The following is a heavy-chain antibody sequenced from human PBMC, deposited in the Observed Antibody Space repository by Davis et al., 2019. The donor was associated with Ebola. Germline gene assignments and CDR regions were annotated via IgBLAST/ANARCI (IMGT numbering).Heavy chain of an antibody. D-gene: IGHD3-16*01. CDR1: GFTFSSYA. CDR2: ISLDGSSK. Sequence: PGGSLRLSCAASGFTFSSYAMHWVRQAPGKGLEWVTVISLDGSSKLYADSVKGRFTVSKDNFKNTVYLHMTSLRPEDTAVYHCARERHLMEGLPTATPDYWGQGTLVTVSS. J-gene: IGHJ4*02. CDR3: ARERHLMEGLPTATPDY. V-gene: IGHV3-30*04.